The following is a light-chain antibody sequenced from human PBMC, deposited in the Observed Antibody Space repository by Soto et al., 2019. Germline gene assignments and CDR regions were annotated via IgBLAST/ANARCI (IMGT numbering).Light chain of an antibody. V-gene: IGKV3-15*01. Sequence: EIVMTQSPATLSVSPGQRATLSCRSSQSVSSYLAWYQQKPGQAPRLLIYGASTRATGIPARFSGSGSGTDFTLIINRLEPEDVAIYYCQQYGGSPRITFGQGTRLEIK. CDR1: QSVSSY. J-gene: IGKJ5*01. CDR2: GAS. CDR3: QQYGGSPRIT.